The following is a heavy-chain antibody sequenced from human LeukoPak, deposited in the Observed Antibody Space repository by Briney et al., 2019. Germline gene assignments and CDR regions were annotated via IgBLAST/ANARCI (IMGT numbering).Heavy chain of an antibody. CDR1: GFTVSSNY. Sequence: GGSLRLSCAASGFTVSSNYMSWVRQAPGKRLEWGSVIYSGGSTYYADSVKGRFTISRDNSKNTLYLKMNSLRAEDTAVYYCARATIRYFDWSPGSFDYWGQGTLVTVSS. J-gene: IGHJ4*02. D-gene: IGHD3-9*01. CDR3: ARATIRYFDWSPGSFDY. V-gene: IGHV3-53*01. CDR2: IYSGGST.